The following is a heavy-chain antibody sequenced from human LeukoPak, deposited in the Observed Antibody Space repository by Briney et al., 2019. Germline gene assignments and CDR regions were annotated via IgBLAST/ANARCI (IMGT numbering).Heavy chain of an antibody. D-gene: IGHD3-22*01. V-gene: IGHV4-34*09. CDR3: ARSVIVVGSFDY. J-gene: IGHJ4*02. CDR2: IYYSGST. CDR1: GGSFSGYY. Sequence: SETLSLTCAVYGGSFSGYYWSWIRQPPGKGLEWIGYIYYSGSTYYNPSLKSRVTISVDTSKNQFSLKLSSVTAADTAVYYCARSVIVVGSFDYWGQGTLVTVSS.